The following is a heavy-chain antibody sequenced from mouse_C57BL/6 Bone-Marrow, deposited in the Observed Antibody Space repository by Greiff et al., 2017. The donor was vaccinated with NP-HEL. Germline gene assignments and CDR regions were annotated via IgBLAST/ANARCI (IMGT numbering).Heavy chain of an antibody. J-gene: IGHJ2*01. Sequence: VQLQQSGAELARPGASVKLSCKASGYTFTSYGISWVKQRTGQGLEWIGEIYPRSGNTYYNEKFKGKATLTADKSSSTAYMELRSLTSEDSAVYFCARWLPIDYWGQGTTLTVSS. CDR3: ARWLPIDY. V-gene: IGHV1-81*01. D-gene: IGHD2-2*01. CDR2: IYPRSGNT. CDR1: GYTFTSYG.